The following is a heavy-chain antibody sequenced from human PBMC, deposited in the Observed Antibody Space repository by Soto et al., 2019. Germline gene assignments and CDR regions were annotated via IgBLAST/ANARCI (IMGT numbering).Heavy chain of an antibody. V-gene: IGHV1-18*01. Sequence: QVQLVQSGAEVKKPGASVKVSCKASGYTFTNSGISWVRQAPGQGLEWMGWISTDNGNTNYAQHLQGRVSMTTDTSTSTAYMDLRSLRSDDTAVYYCARDHGITTFGVYSMYYYGMDVWGQGTTVTVSS. CDR3: ARDHGITTFGVYSMYYYGMDV. CDR2: ISTDNGNT. J-gene: IGHJ6*02. CDR1: GYTFTNSG. D-gene: IGHD3-3*01.